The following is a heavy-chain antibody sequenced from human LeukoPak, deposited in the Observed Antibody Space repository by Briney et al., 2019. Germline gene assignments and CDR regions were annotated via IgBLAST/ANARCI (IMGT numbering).Heavy chain of an antibody. CDR3: ARGERWLQSLYYFDY. Sequence: GGSLRLSCAASGFTFSSYSMNWVRQAPGKGLEWVSYISSSSSTIYYADPVKGRFTISRDNAKNSLYLQMNSLRDEDTAVYYCARGERWLQSLYYFDYWGQGTLVTVSS. V-gene: IGHV3-48*02. CDR2: ISSSSSTI. D-gene: IGHD5-24*01. CDR1: GFTFSSYS. J-gene: IGHJ4*02.